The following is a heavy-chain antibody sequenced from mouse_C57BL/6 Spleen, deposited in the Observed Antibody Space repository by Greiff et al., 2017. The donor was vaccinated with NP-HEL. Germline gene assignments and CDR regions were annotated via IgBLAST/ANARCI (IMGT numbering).Heavy chain of an antibody. D-gene: IGHD4-1*01. CDR3: ARDLNWD. Sequence: VQLQQSGPGLVKPSQSLSLTCSVTGYSITSGYYWNWIRQFPGNKLEWMGYISYDGSNNYNPSLKNRISITRDTSKNQFFLKLNSVTTEDTATYYCARDLNWDWGQGTTLTVSS. CDR1: GYSITSGYY. J-gene: IGHJ2*01. CDR2: ISYDGSN. V-gene: IGHV3-6*01.